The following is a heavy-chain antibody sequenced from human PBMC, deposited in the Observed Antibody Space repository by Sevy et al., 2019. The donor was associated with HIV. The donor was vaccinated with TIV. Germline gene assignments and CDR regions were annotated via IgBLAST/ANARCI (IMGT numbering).Heavy chain of an antibody. V-gene: IGHV3-23*01. D-gene: IGHD3-22*01. Sequence: GGSLRLSCVVSGFTFRSYTMTWVRQAPGKGLEWVSTITGSGDKIYYADSVKGRFIISRDNSRNTLYLQMSSLRAADTAVCYCAKGPDYYASSGTPLDYWGQGTLVTVSS. CDR1: GFTFRSYT. CDR2: ITGSGDKI. CDR3: AKGPDYYASSGTPLDY. J-gene: IGHJ4*02.